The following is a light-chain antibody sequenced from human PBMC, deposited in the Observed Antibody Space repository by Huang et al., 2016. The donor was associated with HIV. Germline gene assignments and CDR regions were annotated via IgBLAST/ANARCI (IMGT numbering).Light chain of an antibody. J-gene: IGKJ5*01. Sequence: EIVMTQSPVTLSVSPGERATLSCRASQSVSSHLAWYQQKPGQAHRLLSYGASTRATGVPASFSGSGSGTEFTLTISSLQSEYFALYYCQQYNNWPPITFGQGTRLEIK. CDR2: GAS. CDR1: QSVSSH. CDR3: QQYNNWPPIT. V-gene: IGKV3-15*01.